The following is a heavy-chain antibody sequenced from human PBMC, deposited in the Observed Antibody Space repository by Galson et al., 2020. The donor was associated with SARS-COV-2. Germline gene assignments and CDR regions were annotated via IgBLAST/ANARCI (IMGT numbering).Heavy chain of an antibody. D-gene: IGHD3-16*01. J-gene: IGHJ4*02. CDR2: ISYSGST. CDR3: ARVGALNFDY. Sequence: ASETLSLTCTVSGGSISSGSYYWSWIRQHPGKGPEWTGYISYSGSTSYNPSLASRLAISVDTSQNQFSLRLTSVTAADTAVYFCARVGALNFDYWGKGALVTVSS. CDR1: GGSISSGSYY. V-gene: IGHV4-31*03.